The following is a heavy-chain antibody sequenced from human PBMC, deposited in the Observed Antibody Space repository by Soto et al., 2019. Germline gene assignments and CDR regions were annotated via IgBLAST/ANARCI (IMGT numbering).Heavy chain of an antibody. D-gene: IGHD2-21*02. J-gene: IGHJ3*02. CDR2: ISPDGSWT. V-gene: IGHV3-74*01. Sequence: DVELVESGGDLVKSGGSLTLSCAASGFTLRNHWMHWVRLSPGEVLFGVSRISPDGSWTDYADSVKGRFTISRDNAKKTMYLQMNSLRTEDTAVYYCARRRGTANSAFDIWGRGTKVTVSS. CDR3: ARRRGTANSAFDI. CDR1: GFTLRNHW.